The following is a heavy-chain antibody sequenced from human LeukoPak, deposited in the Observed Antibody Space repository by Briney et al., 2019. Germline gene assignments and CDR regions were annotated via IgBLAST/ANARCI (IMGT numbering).Heavy chain of an antibody. CDR2: IYYSGTT. Sequence: SETLSLTCTVSGGSISSSSYYWGWLRQPPGKGLEWIGTIYYSGTTYYNPSLKSRVTISVDTSKNQFSLKLSSVTAADTAVYYCARGYCSGGGCYPPGGWFDPWGQGTLVTVSS. D-gene: IGHD2-15*01. CDR3: ARGYCSGGGCYPPGGWFDP. CDR1: GGSISSSSYY. J-gene: IGHJ5*02. V-gene: IGHV4-39*01.